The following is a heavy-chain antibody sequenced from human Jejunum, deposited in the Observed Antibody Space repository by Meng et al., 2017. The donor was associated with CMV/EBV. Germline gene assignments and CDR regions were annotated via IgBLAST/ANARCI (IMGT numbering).Heavy chain of an antibody. D-gene: IGHD2-8*02. CDR1: GYTFSNYY. Sequence: QVQVVQCGAEVKKPGASVKITCKASGYTFSNYYIHWVRQDPGQGLEWMGWIGPNSGDTNYAQKFQGGATMTRDTSINTAYMELSRLNFDDTAVYYCARKMGVYYFDYWGQGTLVTVSS. CDR2: IGPNSGDT. CDR3: ARKMGVYYFDY. J-gene: IGHJ4*02. V-gene: IGHV1-2*02.